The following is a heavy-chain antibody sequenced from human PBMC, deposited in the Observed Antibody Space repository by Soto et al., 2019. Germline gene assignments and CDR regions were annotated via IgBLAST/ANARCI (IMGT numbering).Heavy chain of an antibody. CDR2: IMPIFRTP. D-gene: IGHD1-1*01. Sequence: QVQLEQSGAEVKKPGSSVKVSCKASGGTFRNSAISWVRQAPGQGLEWMGGIMPIFRTPDYAHKFQGIVTITADESTSTADMELSGLRSDDTAVYYCARDNDRPQLGGNYYYILDVWGHGTTVTVSS. CDR3: ARDNDRPQLGGNYYYILDV. CDR1: GGTFRNSA. V-gene: IGHV1-69*12. J-gene: IGHJ6*02.